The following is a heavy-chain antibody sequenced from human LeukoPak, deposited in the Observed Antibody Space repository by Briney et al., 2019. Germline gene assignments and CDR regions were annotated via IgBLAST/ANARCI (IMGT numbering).Heavy chain of an antibody. CDR3: ARTVKYYYDSSGYRGPLDI. V-gene: IGHV3-33*01. D-gene: IGHD3-22*01. J-gene: IGHJ3*02. CDR2: IWYDGDKK. CDR1: GFTFRNFV. Sequence: GGSLTLSCATSGFTFRNFVMHWVRQAPDKGLEWVAVIWYDGDKKYYVDSVKGRFTISRDNVGSTLYLQMTSLRVEDTAVYYCARTVKYYYDSSGYRGPLDIWGQGTMVTVSS.